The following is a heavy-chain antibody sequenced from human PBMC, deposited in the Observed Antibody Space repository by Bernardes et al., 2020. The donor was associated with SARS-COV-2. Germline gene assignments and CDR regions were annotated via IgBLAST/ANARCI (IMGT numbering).Heavy chain of an antibody. D-gene: IGHD2-21*02. CDR1: GFSLSTARMG. Sequence: SGPTLVKPTETLTLTCTVSGFSLSTARMGVSWIRQPPGKALEWLAHIFPNDEKSYSTSLKSRLTISKDTSKSQVVLTMTNIDPVDTATYYCARPYCVGDCYSPSYFDYWGQGTLVTVSS. V-gene: IGHV2-26*01. J-gene: IGHJ4*02. CDR2: IFPNDEK. CDR3: ARPYCVGDCYSPSYFDY.